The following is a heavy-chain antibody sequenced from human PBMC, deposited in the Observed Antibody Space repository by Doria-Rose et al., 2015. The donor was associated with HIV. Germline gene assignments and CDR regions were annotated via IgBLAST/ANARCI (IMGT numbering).Heavy chain of an antibody. J-gene: IGHJ4*02. D-gene: IGHD6-13*01. CDR2: IFSDDER. V-gene: IGHV2-26*01. CDR3: ARIKSSRWYHKYYFDF. Sequence: QITLKESGPVLVKPTETLTLTCTVSGVSLSSPGMGVSWIRQPPGKALEWLANIFSDDERSYNTSLKIRLTISRGTSNSQVVLTMTDMDPVDTATYYCARIKSSRWYHKYYFDFWGQGTLVIVSA. CDR1: GVSLSSPGMG.